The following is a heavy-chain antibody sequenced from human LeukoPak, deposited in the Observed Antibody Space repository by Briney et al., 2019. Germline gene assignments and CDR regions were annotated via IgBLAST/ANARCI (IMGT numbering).Heavy chain of an antibody. CDR2: ISGYNGNT. J-gene: IGHJ4*02. D-gene: IGHD4-17*01. CDR3: ARDLSLGRHDDGEPFDF. Sequence: ASVKVSCKASGYTFTGYYIHWVRQAPGQGLEWMGWISGYNGNTNYVQKFRGRITMTTDTSTSTAYLQLRSLRSDNTALYYCARDLSLGRHDDGEPFDFWGQGTLVTVSS. V-gene: IGHV1-18*04. CDR1: GYTFTGYY.